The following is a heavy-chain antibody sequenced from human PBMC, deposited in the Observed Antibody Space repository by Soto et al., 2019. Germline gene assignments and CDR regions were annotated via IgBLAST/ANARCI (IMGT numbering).Heavy chain of an antibody. D-gene: IGHD3-16*02. CDR3: ARDHYIWGSYRIMAV. Sequence: SETLSLTCTVSGGSISSYYWSWIRQPPGKGLEWIGYIYYSGSTNYNPSLKSRVTISVDTSKNQFSLKLSSVTAADTAVYYCARDHYIWGSYRIMAVWGKGTTVTVSS. CDR1: GGSISSYY. CDR2: IYYSGST. V-gene: IGHV4-59*01. J-gene: IGHJ6*04.